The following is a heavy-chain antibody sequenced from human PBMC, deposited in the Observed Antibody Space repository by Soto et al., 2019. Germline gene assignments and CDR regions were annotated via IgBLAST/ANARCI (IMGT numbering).Heavy chain of an antibody. D-gene: IGHD6-6*01. CDR2: IDPSDSYT. CDR3: ARIPTIAAGRYEYYKYGMDV. V-gene: IGHV5-10-1*01. J-gene: IGHJ6*02. CDR1: GYSFTSYW. Sequence: GGGLKISFRCSGYSFTSYWISWVRQMPGKGLWWMGRIDPSDSYTNYSPSFQGHVTISADKSISTAYLQWSSLKASDTAMYYCARIPTIAAGRYEYYKYGMDVWGQGTTVTVSS.